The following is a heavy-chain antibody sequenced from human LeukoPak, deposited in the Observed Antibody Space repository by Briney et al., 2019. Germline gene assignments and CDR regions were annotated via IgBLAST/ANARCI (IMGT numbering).Heavy chain of an antibody. CDR2: ISYDGSNK. CDR3: AKGGSYGDY. J-gene: IGHJ4*02. D-gene: IGHD1-26*01. CDR1: GFTFSSYA. V-gene: IGHV3-30-3*01. Sequence: GGSLRLSCAASGFTFSSYAMHWVRQAPGKGLEWVAVISYDGSNKYYADSVKGRFTISRDNSKNTLYLQMNSLRAEDTAVYYCAKGGSYGDYWGQGTLVTVSS.